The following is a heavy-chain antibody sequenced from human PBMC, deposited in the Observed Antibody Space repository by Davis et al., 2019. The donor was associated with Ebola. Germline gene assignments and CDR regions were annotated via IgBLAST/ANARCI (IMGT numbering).Heavy chain of an antibody. Sequence: ASVKVSCKASGYTFTSYGISWVRQAPGQGLEWMGWINAGNGNTKYSQKFQGRVTITRDTSASTAYMELSSLRSEDTAVYYCAKDQKVAGTWRYYFDYWGQGTLVTVSS. CDR1: GYTFTSYG. D-gene: IGHD6-19*01. CDR2: INAGNGNT. CDR3: AKDQKVAGTWRYYFDY. V-gene: IGHV1-18*01. J-gene: IGHJ4*02.